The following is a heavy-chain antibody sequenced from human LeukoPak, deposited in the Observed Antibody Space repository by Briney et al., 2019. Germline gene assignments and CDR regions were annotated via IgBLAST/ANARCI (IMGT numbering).Heavy chain of an antibody. J-gene: IGHJ4*02. CDR3: AKQSPPPASCSGGSCYFY. V-gene: IGHV3-23*01. CDR2: ISGSGGST. Sequence: SGGSLRLSCAASGFSFSTYAMNWVRQAPGKGLEWVSGISGSGGSTYYADSVKGRFTISRDNSKNTLYLRMDSLRAEDTALYYCAKQSPPPASCSGGSCYFYWGQGTLVTVSS. D-gene: IGHD2-15*01. CDR1: GFSFSTYA.